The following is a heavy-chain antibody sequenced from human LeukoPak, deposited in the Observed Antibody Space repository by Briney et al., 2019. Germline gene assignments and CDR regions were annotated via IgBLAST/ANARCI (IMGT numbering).Heavy chain of an antibody. Sequence: SVKVSCKASGYTFTSYDFNWLRQATGQGLEWMGGIIPIFGTANYAQKFQGRVTITADESTSTAYMELSSLRSEDTAVYYCARDRAWNYFDYWGQGTLVTVSS. J-gene: IGHJ4*02. CDR2: IIPIFGTA. CDR1: GYTFTSYD. D-gene: IGHD3-3*01. V-gene: IGHV1-69*13. CDR3: ARDRAWNYFDY.